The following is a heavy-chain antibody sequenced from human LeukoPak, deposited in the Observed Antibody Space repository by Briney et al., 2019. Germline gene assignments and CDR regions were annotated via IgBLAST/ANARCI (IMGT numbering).Heavy chain of an antibody. CDR3: AREWELGGFDY. Sequence: SETLSLTCTVSGASINSGTYYWGWVRQPPGKGLEWIGTFSYSGNIYYNPSLKSRVTISVDMSKNQFSLELTSVTAADTAVYYCAREWELGGFDYWGQGTLVTVSS. D-gene: IGHD1-26*01. J-gene: IGHJ4*02. CDR2: FSYSGNI. V-gene: IGHV4-39*02. CDR1: GASINSGTYY.